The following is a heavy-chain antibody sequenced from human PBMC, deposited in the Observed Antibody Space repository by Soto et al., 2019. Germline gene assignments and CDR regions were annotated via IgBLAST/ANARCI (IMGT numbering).Heavy chain of an antibody. J-gene: IGHJ3*02. CDR1: GFTFSSYA. D-gene: IGHD3-3*01. CDR3: ARANTFGDGGAGADVLDI. V-gene: IGHV3-64*01. CDR2: ISSNGGST. Sequence: GGSLRLSCAASGFTFSSYAMHWVRQAPGKGLEYVSAISSNGGSTYYANSVKGRFTISRDNSKNTLYLQMGSLRAEDMAVYYCARANTFGDGGAGADVLDIWGQGTMVTVSS.